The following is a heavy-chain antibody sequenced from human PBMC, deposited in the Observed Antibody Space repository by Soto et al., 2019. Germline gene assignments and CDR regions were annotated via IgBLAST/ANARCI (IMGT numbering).Heavy chain of an antibody. CDR1: GYSFTSYW. V-gene: IGHV5-51*01. D-gene: IGHD6-13*01. Sequence: GESLKISCKGSGYSFTSYWIGWVRQMPGKGLEWMGIIYPGDSDTRYSPSFQGQVTISADKSISTAYLQWSSLKASDTAMYYCARLVAAASTGGYYYDMDVWGQGTTVTVSS. CDR3: ARLVAAASTGGYYYDMDV. CDR2: IYPGDSDT. J-gene: IGHJ6*02.